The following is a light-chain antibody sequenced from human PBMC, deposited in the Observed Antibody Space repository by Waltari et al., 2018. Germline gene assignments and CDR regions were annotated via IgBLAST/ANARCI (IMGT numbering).Light chain of an antibody. CDR3: QQHRNWPIT. V-gene: IGKV3-11*01. J-gene: IGKJ5*01. CDR2: ESS. CDR1: KNVINL. Sequence: EVVLTQSPATLSLSPGERATFSCRASKNVINLLAWSKQKPGRAPRLLIYESSQRATGIPARFSGSGSGTDFTLTISSLEPEDFAVYYCQQHRNWPITFGQGTRLDIQ.